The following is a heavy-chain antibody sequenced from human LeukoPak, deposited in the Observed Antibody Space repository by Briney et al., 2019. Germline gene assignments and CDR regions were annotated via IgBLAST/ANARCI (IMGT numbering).Heavy chain of an antibody. V-gene: IGHV3-30*18. D-gene: IGHD3-10*01. Sequence: PGGSLRLSCAASGFTFSSYWMHWVRQAPGKGLEWVAAISDDGSNEYYADSVKGRFTISRDNSKNTLYLQMNSLRAEDTAVYYCAKDLWFGEFLHYWGQGTLVTVSS. CDR3: AKDLWFGEFLHY. CDR1: GFTFSSYW. J-gene: IGHJ4*02. CDR2: ISDDGSNE.